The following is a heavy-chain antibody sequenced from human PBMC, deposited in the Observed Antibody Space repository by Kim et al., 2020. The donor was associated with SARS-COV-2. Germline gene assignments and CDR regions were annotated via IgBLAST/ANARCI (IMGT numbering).Heavy chain of an antibody. CDR1: GFTFSSYA. CDR3: ARSTIAVAGLLY. CDR2: ISYDGSNK. J-gene: IGHJ4*02. D-gene: IGHD6-19*01. Sequence: GGSLRLSCAASGFTFSSYAMHWVRQAPGKGLEWVAVISYDGSNKYYADSVKGRFTISRDNSKNTLYLQMNSLRAEDTAVYYCARSTIAVAGLLYWGQGTLVTVSS. V-gene: IGHV3-30*04.